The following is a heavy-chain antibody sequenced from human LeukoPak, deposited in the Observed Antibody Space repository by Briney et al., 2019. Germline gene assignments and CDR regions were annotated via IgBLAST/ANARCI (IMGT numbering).Heavy chain of an antibody. J-gene: IGHJ4*02. Sequence: ASVKVSCKASGYTFTSYGISWVRQAPGQGLEWMGWISAYNGNTNYAQKLQGRVTMTTDTSTGTAYMELRSLRSDYTAVYYCARDLRLKGSVGAKTDYWGQGTLVTVSS. V-gene: IGHV1-18*01. CDR3: ARDLRLKGSVGAKTDY. CDR1: GYTFTSYG. D-gene: IGHD3-10*01. CDR2: ISAYNGNT.